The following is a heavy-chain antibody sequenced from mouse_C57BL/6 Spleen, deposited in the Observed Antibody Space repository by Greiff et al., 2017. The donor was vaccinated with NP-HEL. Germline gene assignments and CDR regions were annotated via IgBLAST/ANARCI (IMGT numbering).Heavy chain of an antibody. Sequence: VKLMESGPGLVEPSQSLSITCTVSGFSFTSYAISWVRQPPGKGLEWLGVIWTGRGTNYNSALKSRLSISKDNSKSQVFLKMNSLQTDDTARYYCASHYYGSSPYYFDYWGQGTTLTGSS. CDR3: ASHYYGSSPYYFDY. V-gene: IGHV2-9-1*01. CDR1: GFSFTSYA. J-gene: IGHJ2*01. D-gene: IGHD1-1*01. CDR2: IWTGRGT.